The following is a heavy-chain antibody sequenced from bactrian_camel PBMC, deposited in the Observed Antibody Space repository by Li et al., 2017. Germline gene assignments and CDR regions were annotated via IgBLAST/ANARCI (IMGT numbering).Heavy chain of an antibody. J-gene: IGHJ4*01. CDR2: IYFISDNT. CDR1: VYTGSSFR. CDR3: AAELCPDYVLQVRNILRPNGYNR. V-gene: IGHV3S40*01. Sequence: VQLVESGGGLVQPGMSLRLSCAASVYTGSSFRMGWFRQAPGKEREGVAAIYFISDNTYYADSVKGRFTISHDNDKKTAYLQMNTLKPEDSGMYYCAAELCPDYVLQVRNILRPNGYNRWGRGTQVTV. D-gene: IGHD3*01.